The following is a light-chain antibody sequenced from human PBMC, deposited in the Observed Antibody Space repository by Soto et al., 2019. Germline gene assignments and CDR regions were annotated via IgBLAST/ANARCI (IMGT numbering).Light chain of an antibody. CDR1: QSVRSN. CDR3: QQFAGSPRT. J-gene: IGKJ1*01. V-gene: IGKV3-20*01. Sequence: EIVLTQSPGTLSLSPGDRATLSCRASQSVRSNLAWYQQKPGHAPRLLIYGASSRATGVPDRFSNSASGTDFTLTISRLEPEDFAVYYCQQFAGSPRTFGQGTKVEIK. CDR2: GAS.